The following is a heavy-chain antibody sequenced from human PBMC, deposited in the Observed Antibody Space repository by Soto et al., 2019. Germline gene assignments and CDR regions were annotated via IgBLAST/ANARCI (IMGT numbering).Heavy chain of an antibody. V-gene: IGHV3-15*01. D-gene: IGHD3-3*01. J-gene: IGHJ3*02. CDR2: IKSKTDGGTT. CDR3: TTVEGYDFWAVTQDAFDI. CDR1: GFTFSNAW. Sequence: NPGGSLRLSCAASGFTFSNAWMSWVRQAPGKGLEWVGRIKSKTDGGTTDYAAPVKGRFTISRDDSKNTLYLQMNSLKTEDTAVYYCTTVEGYDFWAVTQDAFDIWGQGTMVTVSS.